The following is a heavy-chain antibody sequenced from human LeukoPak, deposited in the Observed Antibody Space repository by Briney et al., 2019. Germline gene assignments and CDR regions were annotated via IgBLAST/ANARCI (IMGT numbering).Heavy chain of an antibody. D-gene: IGHD5-12*01. CDR3: ATPKVYSGYDYQFDY. Sequence: ASVKVSCKASGYTFTSYGISWVRQAPGQGLEWMGWISAYNGNTNYAQKLQGRVTMTTDTSTSTAYMELRSLRSDDTAVYYCATPKVYSGYDYQFDYWGQGTLVTVSS. CDR2: ISAYNGNT. J-gene: IGHJ4*02. CDR1: GYTFTSYG. V-gene: IGHV1-18*01.